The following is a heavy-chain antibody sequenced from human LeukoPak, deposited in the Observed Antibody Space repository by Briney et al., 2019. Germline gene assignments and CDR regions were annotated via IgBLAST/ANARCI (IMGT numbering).Heavy chain of an antibody. CDR3: ARAPHLGVVITYFDY. V-gene: IGHV3-7*01. CDR1: GFSFSSHW. D-gene: IGHD3-22*01. Sequence: GGSLRLSCAASGFSFSSHWMTWIRQAPGKGLEWVASIKKDVNENYYVDSVKGRFTISRDNAKNSLYLIMNSLRVDDTAVYYCARAPHLGVVITYFDYWGQGTLVTVSS. J-gene: IGHJ4*02. CDR2: IKKDVNEN.